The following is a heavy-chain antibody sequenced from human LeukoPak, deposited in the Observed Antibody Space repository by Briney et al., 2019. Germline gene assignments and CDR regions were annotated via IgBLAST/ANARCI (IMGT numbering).Heavy chain of an antibody. J-gene: IGHJ4*02. CDR1: GFTFSSYA. CDR3: AKDTSNGKYCTSGVCSPFDY. V-gene: IGHV3-23*01. D-gene: IGHD2-8*01. CDR2: ISDSGDYT. Sequence: SGGSLRLSCAGSGFTFSSYAMSWVRQAPGKGLEWVSAISDSGDYTYYADSVKGRFTISRDNSKNTLYLHVNSLRAEDTAVYYCAKDTSNGKYCTSGVCSPFDYWGQGTLVTVSS.